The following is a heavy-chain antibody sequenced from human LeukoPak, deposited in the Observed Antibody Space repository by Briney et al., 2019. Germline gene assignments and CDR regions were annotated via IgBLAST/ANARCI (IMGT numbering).Heavy chain of an antibody. J-gene: IGHJ4*02. CDR1: GGSISSGGYY. CDR2: IYYSGST. D-gene: IGHD6-19*01. CDR3: SIFIAVAGTGFDY. Sequence: SETLSLTCTVSGGSISSGGYYWSWIRQHPGKSLEWIGYIYYSGSTYYNPTLKSRVTISVDTSKNQFSLKLSSVTAADTAVYYCSIFIAVAGTGFDYWGQGTLVTVSS. V-gene: IGHV4-31*03.